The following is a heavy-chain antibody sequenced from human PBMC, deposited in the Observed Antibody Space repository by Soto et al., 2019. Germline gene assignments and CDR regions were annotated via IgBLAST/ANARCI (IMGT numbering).Heavy chain of an antibody. Sequence: QVHLVQSGAEVKKPGASVKVSCKASGYTFTSYGITWVRQAPGQGLEWMGWISAHNGNTDYPQKLQGRVIVTRDPSTRTAYMELRSLISDDTAVYYCARGRYGDYWGQGALVTVSS. D-gene: IGHD1-1*01. CDR1: GYTFTSYG. V-gene: IGHV1-18*01. J-gene: IGHJ4*02. CDR2: ISAHNGNT. CDR3: ARGRYGDY.